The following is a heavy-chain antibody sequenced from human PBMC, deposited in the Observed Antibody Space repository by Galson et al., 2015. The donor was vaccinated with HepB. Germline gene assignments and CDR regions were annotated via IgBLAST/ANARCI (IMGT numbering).Heavy chain of an antibody. CDR2: ISYSGST. D-gene: IGHD2-15*01. Sequence: ETLSLTCTVSGGSISRSGYYWGWIRQPPGKGLEWIGSISYSGSTSYKPSLKSRVTLSIDTSENQFSLKLSSVTAADTAVYFCARTPGSFDSKWGQGALVTVSS. CDR3: ARTPGSFDSK. V-gene: IGHV4-39*01. CDR1: GGSISRSGYY. J-gene: IGHJ4*02.